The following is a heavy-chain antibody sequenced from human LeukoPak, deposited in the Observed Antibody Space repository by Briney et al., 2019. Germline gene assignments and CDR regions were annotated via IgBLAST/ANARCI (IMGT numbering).Heavy chain of an antibody. V-gene: IGHV4-59*08. D-gene: IGHD6-13*01. Sequence: PSETLSLTCTVSGGSISSYYWSWIRQPPGKGLEWIGYIYYSGSTNYNPSLKSRVTISVDTSKNQFSLKLSSVTAADTALYYCASCSSWRELSFDPWGQGTLVTVSS. J-gene: IGHJ5*02. CDR2: IYYSGST. CDR1: GGSISSYY. CDR3: ASCSSWRELSFDP.